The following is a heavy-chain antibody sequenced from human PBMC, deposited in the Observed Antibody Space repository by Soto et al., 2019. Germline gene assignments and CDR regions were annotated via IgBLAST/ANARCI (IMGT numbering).Heavy chain of an antibody. D-gene: IGHD3-3*01. Sequence: QVHLVQSGVEVKTPGASVKVSCQASGYTFFTYDICWERQAPGQGLEWMGWISTYRGDTKNAEKYQGRVTMNTDTSTTTAYLELRSLRSVDTPVYYCARHHGTTTSENWFDPWGQGTLVTVSS. CDR2: ISTYRGDT. J-gene: IGHJ5*02. CDR1: GYTFFTYD. V-gene: IGHV1-18*01. CDR3: ARHHGTTTSENWFDP.